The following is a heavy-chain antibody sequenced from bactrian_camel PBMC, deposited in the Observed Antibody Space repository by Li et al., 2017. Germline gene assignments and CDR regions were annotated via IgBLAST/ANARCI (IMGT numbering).Heavy chain of an antibody. CDR2: IDTDGVAT. D-gene: IGHD7*01. V-gene: IGHV3S42*01. CDR1: GFIFSNYP. J-gene: IGHJ4*01. CDR3: ATVRGIITFGRPCAFDY. Sequence: DVQLVESGGGLVQPGGSLRLSCATSGFIFSNYPMSWVRQAPGKGLEWVSSIDTDGVATRYADSVMGRFTISRDNAQNTLYLQMNSLKPEDTAMYYCATVRGIITFGRPCAFDYLGQGTQVTVSS.